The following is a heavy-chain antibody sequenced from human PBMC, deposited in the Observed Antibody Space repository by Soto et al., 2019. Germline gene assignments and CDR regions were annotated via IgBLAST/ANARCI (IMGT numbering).Heavy chain of an antibody. D-gene: IGHD3-10*01. CDR2: IYYSGST. CDR3: AVTPLLWFGELLWSYYGMDV. Sequence: PSETLSLTCTVSGGSISSSSYYWGWILQPPGKGLEWIGSIYYSGSTYYNPSLKSRVTISVDTSKNQFSLKLSSVTAADTAVYYCAVTPLLWFGELLWSYYGMDVWGQGTTVT. V-gene: IGHV4-39*01. CDR1: GGSISSSSYY. J-gene: IGHJ6*02.